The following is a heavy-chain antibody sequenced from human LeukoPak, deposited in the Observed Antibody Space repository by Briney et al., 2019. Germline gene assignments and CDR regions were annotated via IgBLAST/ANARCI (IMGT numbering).Heavy chain of an antibody. J-gene: IGHJ4*02. Sequence: LPGGSLRLSCAASGFTFSSYGMHWVRQAPGKGLEWVAVIWYDGSNKYYADSVKGRFTISRDNSKNSLYLQMNSLRAEDTAVYYCARGLYYDSSGYYRDYWGQGTLVTVSS. CDR3: ARGLYYDSSGYYRDY. CDR2: IWYDGSNK. D-gene: IGHD3-22*01. V-gene: IGHV3-33*01. CDR1: GFTFSSYG.